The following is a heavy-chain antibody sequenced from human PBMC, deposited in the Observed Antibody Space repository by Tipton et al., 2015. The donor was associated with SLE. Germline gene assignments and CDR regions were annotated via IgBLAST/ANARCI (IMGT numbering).Heavy chain of an antibody. CDR2: ISWNGDNI. D-gene: IGHD5-12*01. Sequence: SLRLSCAASGFTFSSYAMHWVRQVPGKGLEWVSGISWNGDNIDYANSVKGRFTISRDNSKNTLYLQMNSLRAEDTAVYYCARDVATIEYYYGLDVWGQGTTVTVSS. CDR3: ARDVATIEYYYGLDV. CDR1: GFTFSSYA. J-gene: IGHJ6*02. V-gene: IGHV3-9*01.